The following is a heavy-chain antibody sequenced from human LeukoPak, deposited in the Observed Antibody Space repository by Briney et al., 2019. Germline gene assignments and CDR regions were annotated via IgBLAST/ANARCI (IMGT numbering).Heavy chain of an antibody. CDR1: GFTFDDYG. CDR2: INWNGGST. CDR3: AKDRDYGYDY. J-gene: IGHJ4*02. Sequence: PGGSLRLSCAASGFTFDDYGMSWVRHAPGKGLEWVSGINWNGGSTGYADSVKGRFTISRDNSKNSLYLQMNSLRTEDTALYYCAKDRDYGYDYWGQGTLVTVSS. D-gene: IGHD4-17*01. V-gene: IGHV3-20*04.